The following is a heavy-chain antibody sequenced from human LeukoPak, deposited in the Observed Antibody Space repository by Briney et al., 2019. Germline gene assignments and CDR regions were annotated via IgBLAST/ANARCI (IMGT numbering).Heavy chain of an antibody. Sequence: GGSLRLSCAASGFTFSSYSMNWVRQAPGKGLEWVSSISSSSSYIYYADSVKGRFTISRDNAKSSLYLQMNSLRAEDTAVYYCARDESGYYGSGGYYGVDVWGQGTTVTVSS. CDR3: ARDESGYYGSGGYYGVDV. CDR2: ISSSSSYI. CDR1: GFTFSSYS. J-gene: IGHJ6*02. V-gene: IGHV3-21*04. D-gene: IGHD3-10*01.